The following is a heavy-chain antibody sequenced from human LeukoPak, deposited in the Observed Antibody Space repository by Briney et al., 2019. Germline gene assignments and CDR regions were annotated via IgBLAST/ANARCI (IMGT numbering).Heavy chain of an antibody. J-gene: IGHJ5*02. V-gene: IGHV1-2*02. D-gene: IGHD2-15*01. CDR2: INPDSGGT. Sequence: ASVKVSCKASGYTFTGYYIHWVRQAPGQGLEWMGWINPDSGGTNYAQKFQGRVTMTRDTSISTAYMELSRLRSDDTAMYYCARGFCSGDSCYKGFDPWGQGTLVTVSS. CDR3: ARGFCSGDSCYKGFDP. CDR1: GYTFTGYY.